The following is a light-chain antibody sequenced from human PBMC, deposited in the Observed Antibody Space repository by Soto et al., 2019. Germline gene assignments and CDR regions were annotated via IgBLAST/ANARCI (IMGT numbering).Light chain of an antibody. CDR3: ETWDSSLSAEV. V-gene: IGLV1-51*01. CDR2: DTS. J-gene: IGLJ3*02. CDR1: SSNIGKYH. Sequence: QSVLTQPPSVSAAPGQKVTISRSGSSSNIGKYHVSWYHQVPGTAPKLLIHDTSERPSGIPDRFSGSKSGTSATLGITGLQTGDEADYYCETWDSSLSAEVFGGGTKVTVL.